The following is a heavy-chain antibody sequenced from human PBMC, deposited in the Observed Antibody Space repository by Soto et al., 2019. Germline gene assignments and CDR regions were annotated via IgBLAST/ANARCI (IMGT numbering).Heavy chain of an antibody. CDR2: IFPIFDTA. Sequence: QVQLVQSEAEVKKPGSSVKVSCKASGGTFSSYAISWVRQAPGQGLEWMGGIFPIFDTANYAQKFQGIVTITADKSTSTAYRELSSLRSEDTALYYCARGRGIVVVPFAMLGWCEAWGQGTLVTVSS. J-gene: IGHJ5*02. D-gene: IGHD2-2*01. CDR3: ARGRGIVVVPFAMLGWCEA. CDR1: GGTFSSYA. V-gene: IGHV1-69*06.